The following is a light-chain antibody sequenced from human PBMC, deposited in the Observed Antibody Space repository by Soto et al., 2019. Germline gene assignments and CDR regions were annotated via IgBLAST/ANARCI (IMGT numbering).Light chain of an antibody. V-gene: IGKV1-39*01. CDR3: EQSFRTPYT. J-gene: IGKJ2*01. CDR1: QTLNKT. Sequence: DFQMTQSPSSLSASVGDRVTITCRARQTLNKTLNWYQQNPGQAPNLLLYSASDFQSGVPSRFSGSGSGTEFTLTINGLQPEDFATYDCEQSFRTPYTFGQGTWLAI. CDR2: SAS.